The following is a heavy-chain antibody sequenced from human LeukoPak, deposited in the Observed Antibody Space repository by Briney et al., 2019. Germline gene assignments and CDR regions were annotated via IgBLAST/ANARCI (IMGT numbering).Heavy chain of an antibody. J-gene: IGHJ6*03. V-gene: IGHV1-8*01. CDR2: MNPNSGHT. D-gene: IGHD1-26*01. Sequence: GASVKVSCKASGYTFTSYDINWVRQATGQGLEWMGWMNPNSGHTGYAQKFQGRVTMTRNTSISTAYMELSSLRSEDTAVYYCARASSGSYYYYYYYYMDVWGKGTTVTVSS. CDR3: ARASSGSYYYYYYYYMDV. CDR1: GYTFTSYD.